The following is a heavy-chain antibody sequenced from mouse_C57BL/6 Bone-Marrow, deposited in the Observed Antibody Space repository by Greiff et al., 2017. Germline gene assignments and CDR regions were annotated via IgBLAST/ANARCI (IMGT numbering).Heavy chain of an antibody. Sequence: QVQLKESGPGLVAPSQSLSITCTVSGFSLTSYGVHWVRQPPGKGLEWLVVIWSDGSTTYNSARKSRLSISKDNSKSQVFLKMNSLQTDDTAMYYCARPYYYDYDGYAMDYWGQGTSVTVSS. CDR2: IWSDGST. D-gene: IGHD2-4*01. CDR1: GFSLTSYG. CDR3: ARPYYYDYDGYAMDY. J-gene: IGHJ4*01. V-gene: IGHV2-6*03.